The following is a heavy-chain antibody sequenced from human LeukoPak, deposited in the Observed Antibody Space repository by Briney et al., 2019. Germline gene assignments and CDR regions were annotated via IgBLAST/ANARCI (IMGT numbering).Heavy chain of an antibody. CDR3: TSWGDTTAEYFQR. CDR1: GFTFNRCW. D-gene: IGHD2-21*02. CDR2: INPDGRDT. J-gene: IGHJ1*01. V-gene: IGHV3-7*01. Sequence: GGSLRLSCVVSGFTFNRCWMNWVRQAPGKGLEWVAHINPDGRDTYYVDSVKGRFTISRDNAQSSMYLQMNSLRVEDTAVYYCTSWGDTTAEYFQRWGQGTLVTVSS.